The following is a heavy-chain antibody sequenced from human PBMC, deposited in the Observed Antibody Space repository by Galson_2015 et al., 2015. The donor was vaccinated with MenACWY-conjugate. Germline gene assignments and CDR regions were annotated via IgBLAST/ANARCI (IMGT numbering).Heavy chain of an antibody. V-gene: IGHV4-39*07. CDR2: IYYSGST. J-gene: IGHJ5*02. CDR1: GGSISSSSYY. D-gene: IGHD4-17*01. CDR3: ARSPSPTVNWFDP. Sequence: ETLSLTCTVSGGSISSSSYYRGWIRQPPGKGLEWIGSIYYSGSTYYNPSLKSRVTISVDTSKNQFSLKLSSVTAADTAVYYCARSPSPTVNWFDPWGQGTLVTVSS.